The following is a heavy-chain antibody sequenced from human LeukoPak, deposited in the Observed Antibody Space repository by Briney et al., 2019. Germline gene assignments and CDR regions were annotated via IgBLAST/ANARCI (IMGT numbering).Heavy chain of an antibody. D-gene: IGHD3-22*01. Sequence: GGSLRLSCAASGFTFSSYSMNWVRQAPGKELEWVSSISSSSSYIYYADSVKGRFTISRDNAKNSLYLQMNSLRAEDTAVYYCARDAKYYYDSSGYPLFDYWGQGTLVTVSS. J-gene: IGHJ4*02. CDR2: ISSSSSYI. CDR1: GFTFSSYS. V-gene: IGHV3-21*01. CDR3: ARDAKYYYDSSGYPLFDY.